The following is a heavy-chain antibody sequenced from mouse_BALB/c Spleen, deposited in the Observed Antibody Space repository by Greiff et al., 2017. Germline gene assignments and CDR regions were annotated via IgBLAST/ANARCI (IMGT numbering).Heavy chain of an antibody. D-gene: IGHD2-2*01. J-gene: IGHJ2*01. V-gene: IGHV1-15*01. Sequence: QVHVKQSGAELVRPGASVTLSCKASGYTFTDYEMHWVKQTPVHGLEWIGAIDPETGGTAYNQKFKGKATLTADKSSSTAYMELRSLTSEDSAVYYCTRGGYAYFDYWGQGTTLTVSS. CDR2: IDPETGGT. CDR1: GYTFTDYE. CDR3: TRGGYAYFDY.